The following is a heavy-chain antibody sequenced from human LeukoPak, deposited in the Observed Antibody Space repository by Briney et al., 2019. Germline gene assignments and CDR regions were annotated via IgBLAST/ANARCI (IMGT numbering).Heavy chain of an antibody. CDR3: ARDMPRVAFWGWLSSGFDY. D-gene: IGHD3-16*01. CDR2: ISSSGTNI. Sequence: PGGSLRLSCAASGFSFSTYTTNWVRQAPGRGLEWVSSISSSGTNIYYADSVKGRFTISRNNANNSLYLQMNNLRAEDTAVYYCARDMPRVAFWGWLSSGFDYWGQGTLASVSS. J-gene: IGHJ4*02. CDR1: GFSFSTYT. V-gene: IGHV3-21*01.